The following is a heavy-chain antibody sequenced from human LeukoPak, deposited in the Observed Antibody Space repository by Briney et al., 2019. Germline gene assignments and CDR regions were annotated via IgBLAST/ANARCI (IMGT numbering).Heavy chain of an antibody. V-gene: IGHV3-30*04. CDR3: AKDGVGPIQLWLDY. Sequence: GGSLRLSCAASGFTFSSYAMHWVRQAPGKGLEWVAVISYDGSNKYYADSVKGRFTISRDNSKNTLYLQMNSLRAEDTAVYYCAKDGVGPIQLWLDYWGQGTLVTVSS. J-gene: IGHJ4*02. CDR2: ISYDGSNK. D-gene: IGHD5-18*01. CDR1: GFTFSSYA.